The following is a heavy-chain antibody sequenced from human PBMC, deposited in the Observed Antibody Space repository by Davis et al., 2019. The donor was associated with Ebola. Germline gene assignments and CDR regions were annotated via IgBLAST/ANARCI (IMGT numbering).Heavy chain of an antibody. CDR2: IGTAGDT. D-gene: IGHD1-26*01. CDR3: ARGVGANWFDP. V-gene: IGHV3-13*01. CDR1: GFTFSSYD. J-gene: IGHJ5*02. Sequence: GESLKISCAASGFTFSSYDMHWVRQATGKGLEWVSAIGTAGDTYYPGSVKGRFTISRENAKNSLYLQMNSLRAGDTAVYYCARGVGANWFDPWGQGTLVTVSS.